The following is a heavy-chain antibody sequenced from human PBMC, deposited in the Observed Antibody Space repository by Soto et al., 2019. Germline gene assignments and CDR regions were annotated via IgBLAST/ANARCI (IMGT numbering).Heavy chain of an antibody. J-gene: IGHJ6*02. V-gene: IGHV4-34*01. CDR1: GGSFSGYY. Sequence: SETLSLTCSVYGGSFSGYYWSWIRQPPGKGLEWIGEINHSGSTNYNPSLKSRVTISVDTSKNRFSLKLSSVTAADTAVYYCARGPLWSGYLSYYYYYYGMDVWGQGTTVTVSS. D-gene: IGHD3-3*01. CDR3: ARGPLWSGYLSYYYYYYGMDV. CDR2: INHSGST.